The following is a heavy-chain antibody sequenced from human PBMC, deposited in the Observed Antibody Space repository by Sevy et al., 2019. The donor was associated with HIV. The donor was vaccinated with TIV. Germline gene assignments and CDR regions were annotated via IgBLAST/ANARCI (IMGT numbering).Heavy chain of an antibody. J-gene: IGHJ6*02. CDR2: TYYRSKWYN. Sequence: SQTLSLTCAISGDSVSSNSAAWNWIRQSPSRGLEWLGRTYYRSKWYNDYAVSVKSRITINPDTSKNQFSLQLNSVTPEETAVNYCARDMGGDGYNSPVYYYYYYGMDVWGQGTTVTVSS. CDR1: GDSVSSNSAA. CDR3: ARDMGGDGYNSPVYYYYYYGMDV. D-gene: IGHD2-21*01. V-gene: IGHV6-1*01.